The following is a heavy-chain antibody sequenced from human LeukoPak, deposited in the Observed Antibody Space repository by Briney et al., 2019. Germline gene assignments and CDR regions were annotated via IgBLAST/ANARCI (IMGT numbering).Heavy chain of an antibody. Sequence: SGTLSLTCAVSGGSISSYYWSWIRQPPGKGLEWIGYIYYSGSTNYNPSLKSRVTLSVDTSKNQFSLKLSSVTAADTAMYYCARDGYSGMDVWGRGSTVTVSS. CDR1: GGSISSYY. CDR2: IYYSGST. CDR3: ARDGYSGMDV. V-gene: IGHV4-59*01. J-gene: IGHJ6*02.